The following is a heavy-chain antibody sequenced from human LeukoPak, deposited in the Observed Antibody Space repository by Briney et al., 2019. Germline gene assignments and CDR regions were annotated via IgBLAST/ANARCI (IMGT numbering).Heavy chain of an antibody. CDR3: ARHPTPSGSYFPKNFDY. CDR2: IHNSGST. V-gene: IGHV4-59*11. Sequence: SETLSLTCTVSGDSISSHSWSWIRLPPGKGLEWIGYIHNSGSTAYNPSLESRVTIAVDTSKNQFSLKMTSVTAADTAVYYCARHPTPSGSYFPKNFDYWGQGALVTVSS. D-gene: IGHD3-10*01. CDR1: GDSISSHS. J-gene: IGHJ4*02.